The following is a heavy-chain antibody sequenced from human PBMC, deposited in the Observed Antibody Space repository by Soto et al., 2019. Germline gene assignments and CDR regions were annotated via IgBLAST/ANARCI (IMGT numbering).Heavy chain of an antibody. CDR1: GFTFSRYW. CDR2: IKQDGSEK. D-gene: IGHD3-3*01. V-gene: IGHV3-7*05. Sequence: GGSLRLSCAASGFTFSRYWMSWVRQAPGKGLEWVANIKQDGSEKYYVDSVKGRFTISRDNAKNSLYLQMNSLRAEDTAVYYCAREYYDFWSGYGYWFDPWGQGTLVTVSS. J-gene: IGHJ5*02. CDR3: AREYYDFWSGYGYWFDP.